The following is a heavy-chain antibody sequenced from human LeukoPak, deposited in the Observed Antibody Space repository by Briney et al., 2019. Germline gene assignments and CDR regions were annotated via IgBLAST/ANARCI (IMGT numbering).Heavy chain of an antibody. V-gene: IGHV5-51*07. Sequence: GESLKISCKGSGYSFTSYWIGWVHQMPGKGLEWMGIIHPGDSDTRYSPSFQGQVTISADNSISTAYLQWSSLKASDTAMYYCARLPVATVTPSYYYGMDVWGQGTTVTVSS. CDR2: IHPGDSDT. CDR3: ARLPVATVTPSYYYGMDV. CDR1: GYSFTSYW. J-gene: IGHJ6*02. D-gene: IGHD5-12*01.